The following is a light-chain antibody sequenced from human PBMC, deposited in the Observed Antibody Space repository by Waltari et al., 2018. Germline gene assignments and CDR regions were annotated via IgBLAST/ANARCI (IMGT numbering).Light chain of an antibody. V-gene: IGKV3-20*01. CDR2: GAS. CDR1: QSSTSYS. Sequence: EIVLTQSPGTLSLSPGERATLSFRTSQSSTSYSLAWYQQKPGQAPRLLIYGASRRATGITDRFSGSGSGTDFTLTISRLEPEDFAVYYCQQDGGSPPLTFGGGTKVEIK. J-gene: IGKJ4*01. CDR3: QQDGGSPPLT.